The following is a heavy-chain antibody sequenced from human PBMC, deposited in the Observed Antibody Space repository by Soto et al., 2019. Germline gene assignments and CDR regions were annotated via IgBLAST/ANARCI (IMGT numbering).Heavy chain of an antibody. CDR2: IYYSGST. CDR1: GGSLSSSNYY. CDR3: ARHEIGSYYYFDY. J-gene: IGHJ4*02. Sequence: TSETLSPPCTVSGGSLSSSNYYWGWVRPPPGKGLEWIGSIYYSGSTYYNPSLKSRVTISVDTSKNQFSLKLSSVTAADTAVYYCARHEIGSYYYFDYWGQGTLVTVLL. D-gene: IGHD1-26*01. V-gene: IGHV4-39*01.